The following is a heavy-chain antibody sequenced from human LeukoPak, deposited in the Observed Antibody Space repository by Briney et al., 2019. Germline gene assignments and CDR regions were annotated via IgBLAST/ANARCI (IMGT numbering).Heavy chain of an antibody. CDR2: IKQEGSEK. D-gene: IGHD5-12*01. J-gene: IGHJ4*02. Sequence: PGGSLRLSCAASRFTFSSYWMTWVRQAPGKGLEWVANIKQEGSEKYYVGSVKGRFTISRDNTKNSLYLQMNSLRAEDTAVYYCAREGGYGGVFDYWGQGTLVTVSS. CDR1: RFTFSSYW. CDR3: AREGGYGGVFDY. V-gene: IGHV3-7*05.